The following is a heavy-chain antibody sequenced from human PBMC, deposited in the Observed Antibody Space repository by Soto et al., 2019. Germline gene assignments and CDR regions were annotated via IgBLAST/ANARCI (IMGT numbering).Heavy chain of an antibody. Sequence: KTSETLSLTCAVSGGSISSGGYSWSWIRQPPGKGLEWIGYIYHSGSTYYNPSLKSRVTISVDRSKNQFSLKLSSVTAADTAVYYCARVEDFWSGPYFDYWGQGTLVTVSS. CDR2: IYHSGST. D-gene: IGHD3-3*01. CDR1: GGSISSGGYS. V-gene: IGHV4-30-2*01. CDR3: ARVEDFWSGPYFDY. J-gene: IGHJ4*02.